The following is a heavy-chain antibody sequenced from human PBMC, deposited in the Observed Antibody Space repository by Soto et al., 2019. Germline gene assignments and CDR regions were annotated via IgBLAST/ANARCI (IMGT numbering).Heavy chain of an antibody. D-gene: IGHD1-26*01. V-gene: IGHV4-59*01. CDR1: GGSFSGYY. CDR3: ARTIHSGSFSQLDY. Sequence: SETLPLTCAVYGGSFSGYYWSWIRQPPGKGLEWIGYVYYTGSTNYIPSLESRVTISVDPSNRQFSLTLNSVTAADTAIYYCARTIHSGSFSQLDYWGQGIQVTVSS. CDR2: VYYTGST. J-gene: IGHJ4*02.